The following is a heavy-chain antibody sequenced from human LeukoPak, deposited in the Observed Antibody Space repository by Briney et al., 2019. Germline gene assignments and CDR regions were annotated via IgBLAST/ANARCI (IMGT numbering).Heavy chain of an antibody. CDR2: IRYDGSEK. J-gene: IGHJ4*02. V-gene: IGHV3-30*02. CDR3: ATSVTGYSSPFYY. Sequence: GGSLRLSCVASGFNFNSYDMQWVRQSPGKGLEWVTFIRYDGSEKYYVDSVEGRFTISRDNSKNTLYLQMNSLRAEDTAVYYCATSVTGYSSPFYYWGQGTLVTVSP. CDR1: GFNFNSYD. D-gene: IGHD6-13*01.